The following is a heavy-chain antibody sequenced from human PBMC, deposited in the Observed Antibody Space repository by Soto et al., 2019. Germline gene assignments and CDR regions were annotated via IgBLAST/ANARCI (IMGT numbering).Heavy chain of an antibody. CDR1: GHTFTSYD. J-gene: IGHJ4*02. Sequence: XSVKVSCTSSGHTFTSYDINLVLQATGQGLEWMGWINPNSGNTGYAQKFQGRVTMTMNTSISTAYMELSSLRSEDTAVYYCPRGSFGGVIPLDDWGQGTLVTVSS. CDR3: PRGSFGGVIPLDD. D-gene: IGHD3-16*01. CDR2: INPNSGNT. V-gene: IGHV1-8*01.